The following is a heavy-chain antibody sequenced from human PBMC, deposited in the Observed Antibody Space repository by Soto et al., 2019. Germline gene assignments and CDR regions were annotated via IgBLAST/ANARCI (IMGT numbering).Heavy chain of an antibody. J-gene: IGHJ6*02. Sequence: PSETLSLTCTVSGGSITTGGSYWSWIRQHPGKGLEWIGNIYHSGNTYYNPSLKSRVTISVDTSKNQFSLKLSSVTAADTAVYYCARDRMTTVSSNYGMDVWGQGTTVTVSS. CDR1: GGSITTGGSY. CDR2: IYHSGNT. D-gene: IGHD4-17*01. V-gene: IGHV4-31*03. CDR3: ARDRMTTVSSNYGMDV.